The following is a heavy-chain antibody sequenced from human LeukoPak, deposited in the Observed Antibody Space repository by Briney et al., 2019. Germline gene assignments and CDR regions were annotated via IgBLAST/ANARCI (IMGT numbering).Heavy chain of an antibody. V-gene: IGHV3-15*01. CDR2: IKSKTDGGTT. D-gene: IGHD3-22*01. J-gene: IGHJ4*02. CDR3: TMYYYDSSGYYSPDFDY. Sequence: GGSLRLSCAASGFTFSNAWMSWVRQAPGKGLEWVGRIKSKTDGGTTDCAAPVKGRFTISRDDSKNTLYLQMNSLKTEDTAVYYCTMYYYDSSGYYSPDFDYWGQGTLVTVSS. CDR1: GFTFSNAW.